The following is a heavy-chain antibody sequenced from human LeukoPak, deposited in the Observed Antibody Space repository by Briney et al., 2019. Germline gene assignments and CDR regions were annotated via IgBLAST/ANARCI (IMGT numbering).Heavy chain of an antibody. V-gene: IGHV3-48*03. CDR1: GFTFNNYE. D-gene: IGHD2-21*02. J-gene: IGHJ3*02. CDR3: ARHSFGDCEFWFDI. CDR2: ITSSGSTI. Sequence: GGCLRLSCAASGFTFNNYEMNWVRQAPGKGLEWVSYITSSGSTIYYADSVRGRFTISRDNAKNSLYLQMNSLRAEDTAAYYCARHSFGDCEFWFDIWGQGTMVTVSS.